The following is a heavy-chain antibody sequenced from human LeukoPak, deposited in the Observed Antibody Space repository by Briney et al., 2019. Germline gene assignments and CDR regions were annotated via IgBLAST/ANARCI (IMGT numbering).Heavy chain of an antibody. D-gene: IGHD3-22*01. Sequence: GESLKISCKGSGYSFTSYWIGWVRPMPGKGLEWMGIIYPGDSDTRYSPSFQGQVTISADKSISTAYLQWSSLKASDTAMYYCARLAQYYYDSSGYDSSNDAFDIWGQGTMVTVSS. V-gene: IGHV5-51*01. CDR3: ARLAQYYYDSSGYDSSNDAFDI. CDR1: GYSFTSYW. J-gene: IGHJ3*02. CDR2: IYPGDSDT.